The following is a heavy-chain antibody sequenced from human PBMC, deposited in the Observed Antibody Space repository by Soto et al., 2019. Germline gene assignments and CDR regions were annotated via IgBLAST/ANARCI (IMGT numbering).Heavy chain of an antibody. CDR2: IYDSGST. Sequence: QVQLQESGPGLVNPSQTLSLTCTVSGGSISRSGYFWSWIRQHPGKGLEWIGYIYDSGSTYYNPSRKSRVSLAVDTSTNQFYLNLTSVTAADTAMYSCAISSRSYFDYWGQGTLVTVSS. CDR3: AISSRSYFDY. V-gene: IGHV4-31*03. CDR1: GGSISRSGYF. J-gene: IGHJ4*02.